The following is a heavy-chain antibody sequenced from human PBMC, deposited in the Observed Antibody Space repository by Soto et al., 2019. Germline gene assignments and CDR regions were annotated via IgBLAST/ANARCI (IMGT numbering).Heavy chain of an antibody. CDR2: INTANGNA. CDR3: ANEALAECGDDWSFDS. J-gene: IGHJ4*02. Sequence: ASVKVSCKASGYTFSTYIMHWVRQAPGQRLEWMGWINTANGNARYSQKFQGRVTITRDTSASTAYMELSSLRSEDTAVYYCANEALAECGDDWSFDSWGLGTLVTVSS. D-gene: IGHD2-21*02. CDR1: GYTFSTYI. V-gene: IGHV1-3*04.